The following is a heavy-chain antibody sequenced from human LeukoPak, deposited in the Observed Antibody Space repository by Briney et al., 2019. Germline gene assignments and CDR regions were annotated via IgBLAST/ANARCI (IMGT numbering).Heavy chain of an antibody. V-gene: IGHV4-61*08. CDR1: GGSISSGGYY. CDR3: ARVNIAVAGDASDI. Sequence: SQTLSLTCTVSGGSISSGGYYWSWVRQPPGKGLEWIGYTGDNNYNPSLKSRVTISVDASKSQFSLKLTSVTAADTAMYYCARVNIAVAGDASDIWGRGTMVTVSS. CDR2: YTGDN. J-gene: IGHJ3*02. D-gene: IGHD6-19*01.